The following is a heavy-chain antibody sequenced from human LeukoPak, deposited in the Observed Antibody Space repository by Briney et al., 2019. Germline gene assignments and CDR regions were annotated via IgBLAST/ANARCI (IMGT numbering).Heavy chain of an antibody. J-gene: IGHJ4*02. CDR2: ISYDGSNK. Sequence: GGSLRLPCAASGFTFSSYAMHWVRQAPGKGLEWVAVISYDGSNKYYADSVKGRFTISRDNSKNTLYLQMNSLRAEDTAVYYCAREGLPYGDYYFDYWGQGTLVTVSS. D-gene: IGHD4-17*01. CDR1: GFTFSSYA. V-gene: IGHV3-30-3*01. CDR3: AREGLPYGDYYFDY.